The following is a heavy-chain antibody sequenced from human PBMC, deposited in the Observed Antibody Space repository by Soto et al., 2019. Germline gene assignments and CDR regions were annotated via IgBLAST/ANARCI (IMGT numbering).Heavy chain of an antibody. CDR3: ARDDNLEVYAGGGMDV. V-gene: IGHV4-30-4*01. CDR2: IYYSGST. Sequence: QVQLQESGPGLVKPSQTLSLTCTVSGGSISSGDYYWSWIRQPPGKGLEWIGYIYYSGSTYYNPSLKSRVTISVDTSKNQFSLKLSSVTAADTAVYYCARDDNLEVYAGGGMDVWGQGTTVTVSS. J-gene: IGHJ6*02. CDR1: GGSISSGDYY. D-gene: IGHD2-8*01.